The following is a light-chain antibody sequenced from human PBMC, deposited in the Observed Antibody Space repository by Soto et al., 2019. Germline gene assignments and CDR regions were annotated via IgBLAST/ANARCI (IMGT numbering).Light chain of an antibody. CDR2: DAS. CDR3: QQYHGYSRT. V-gene: IGKV1-5*01. Sequence: DIQMTQSPSTLPTSVGARVTITCRASQSVSYWLAWYQKKPGKAPNLLIYDASILASGVPSRFSGGGFGTEFTLTISSMQPDDFATYYCQQYHGYSRTFGQGTKVDIK. CDR1: QSVSYW. J-gene: IGKJ1*01.